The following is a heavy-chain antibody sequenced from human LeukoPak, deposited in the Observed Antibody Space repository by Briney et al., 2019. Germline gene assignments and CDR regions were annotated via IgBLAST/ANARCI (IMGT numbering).Heavy chain of an antibody. D-gene: IGHD3-3*01. Sequence: SQTLSLTCTVSGGSISSGGYYWSWIRQHPGKGLEWIGYIYYSGSTYYNPSLKSRVTISVDTSKNQFSLKLSSVTAADTAVYYCASVYYDFWSGYGMDVWGQGTTVTVSS. V-gene: IGHV4-31*03. J-gene: IGHJ6*02. CDR2: IYYSGST. CDR1: GGSISSGGYY. CDR3: ASVYYDFWSGYGMDV.